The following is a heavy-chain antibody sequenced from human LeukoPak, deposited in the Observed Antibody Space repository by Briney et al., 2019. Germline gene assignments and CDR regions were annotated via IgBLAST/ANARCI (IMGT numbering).Heavy chain of an antibody. CDR2: INPSGGST. D-gene: IGHD3-10*01. CDR1: GYTFTSYY. V-gene: IGHV1-46*01. J-gene: IGHJ4*02. Sequence: ASVKVSCKASGYTFTSYYMHWVRQAPGQGLEWMGIINPSGGSTSYAQKFQGRVTMTRDTSTSTVYMGLSSLRSEDTAVYYCARDGPMTYGSGKRGKIDYWGQGTLVTVSS. CDR3: ARDGPMTYGSGKRGKIDY.